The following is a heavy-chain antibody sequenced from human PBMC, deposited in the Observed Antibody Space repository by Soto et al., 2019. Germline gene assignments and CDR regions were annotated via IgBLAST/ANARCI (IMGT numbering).Heavy chain of an antibody. CDR3: ARRGRIIITGTTPSSPPYYYYYYMAV. V-gene: IGHV3-74*01. CDR2: INSDGSST. Sequence: PGGSLRLSCAASGFTFSSYWMHWVRQAPGKGLVWVSRINSDGSSTSYADSVKGRFTISRDNAKNTLYLQMNSLRAEDTAVYYCARRGRIIITGTTPSSPPYYYYYYMAVWGKGTTVTVSS. CDR1: GFTFSSYW. J-gene: IGHJ6*03. D-gene: IGHD1-7*01.